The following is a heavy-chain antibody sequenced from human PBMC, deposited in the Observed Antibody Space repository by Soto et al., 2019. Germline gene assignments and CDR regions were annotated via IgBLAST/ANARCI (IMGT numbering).Heavy chain of an antibody. Sequence: QVYLVQSGAEVKKPGPSVKISCKASGGIFSSNTINWVRQAAGQGLEWVGGIIPLFGTANYAEKFQGRVTITADKSTKTEYMELTSLRSEDTAVYYCASKAACGGDCYAFDSWGQGTLVTVSS. CDR3: ASKAACGGDCYAFDS. V-gene: IGHV1-69*06. CDR2: IIPLFGTA. J-gene: IGHJ4*02. D-gene: IGHD2-21*02. CDR1: GGIFSSNT.